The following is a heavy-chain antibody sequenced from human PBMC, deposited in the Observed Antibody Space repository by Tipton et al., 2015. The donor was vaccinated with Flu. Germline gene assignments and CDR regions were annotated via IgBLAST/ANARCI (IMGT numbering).Heavy chain of an antibody. D-gene: IGHD1-26*01. Sequence: TLSLTCAVSGYSINSGYFWGWIRQPPGKGLEWIGSKYHTGTTYYNPSLKSRVTISVDTSKNQFSLKLSSVTAADTAVYYCARLTTRTYCRDYWGQGTLVTVSS. V-gene: IGHV4-38-2*01. J-gene: IGHJ4*02. CDR2: KYHTGTT. CDR3: ARLTTRTYCRDY. CDR1: GYSINSGYF.